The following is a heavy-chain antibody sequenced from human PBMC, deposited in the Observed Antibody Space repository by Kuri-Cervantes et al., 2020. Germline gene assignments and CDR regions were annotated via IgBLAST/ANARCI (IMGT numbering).Heavy chain of an antibody. CDR1: GFAFSDHY. CDR2: TRNRANSYTR. D-gene: IGHD6-13*01. V-gene: IGHV3-72*01. CDR3: AKDSRSGYSSSWSPFDY. Sequence: GGSLRLSCAASGFAFSDHYMGWVRQAPGKGLEWVGRTRNRANSYTREYAASVKGRFTISRDNAKNSLYLQMNSLRAEDTALYYCAKDSRSGYSSSWSPFDYWGQGTLVTVSS. J-gene: IGHJ4*02.